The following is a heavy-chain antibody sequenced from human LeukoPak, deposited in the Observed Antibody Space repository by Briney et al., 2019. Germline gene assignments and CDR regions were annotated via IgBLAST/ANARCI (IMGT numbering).Heavy chain of an antibody. CDR1: GYTFTSYG. CDR3: ARGGLTMVRGVISPGAYYMDV. Sequence: GASVKVSCKASGYTFTSYGISWVRQAPGQGLEWMGWISAYNGNTNYAQKLQGRATMTTDTATSTAYMELRSLRSDVTAVYYCARGGLTMVRGVISPGAYYMDVWGKGTTVTVSS. J-gene: IGHJ6*03. D-gene: IGHD3-10*01. CDR2: ISAYNGNT. V-gene: IGHV1-18*01.